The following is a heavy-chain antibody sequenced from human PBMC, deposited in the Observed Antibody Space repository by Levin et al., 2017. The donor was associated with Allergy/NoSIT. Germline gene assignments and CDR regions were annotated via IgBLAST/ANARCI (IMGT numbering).Heavy chain of an antibody. CDR2: IYYSGST. J-gene: IGHJ6*02. V-gene: IGHV4-39*07. CDR3: ARDPSSSNWGNYFYGMDV. Sequence: ESLKISCTVSGGSISSSSYYWGWIRQPPGKGLEWIGNIYYSGSTYYNPSLKSRVTISVDTSKNQFSLKLSSVTATDTAVYYCARDPSSSNWGNYFYGMDVWGQGTTVTVSS. D-gene: IGHD6-13*01. CDR1: GGSISSSSYY.